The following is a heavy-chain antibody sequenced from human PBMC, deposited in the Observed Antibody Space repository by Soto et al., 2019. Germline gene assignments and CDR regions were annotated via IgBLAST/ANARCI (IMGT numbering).Heavy chain of an antibody. CDR2: IKSKTDGGTT. Sequence: EVQLVESGGGLVKPGGSLRLSCAASGFTFSNAWMSWVRQAPGKGLEWVGRIKSKTDGGTTDYAAPVKGRFTISRDDSKNTLYLQMNSLKTEDTAVYYCTTLKLELTYYYYYYYMDVWGKGTMVTVSS. J-gene: IGHJ6*03. D-gene: IGHD1-7*01. CDR1: GFTFSNAW. CDR3: TTLKLELTYYYYYYYMDV. V-gene: IGHV3-15*01.